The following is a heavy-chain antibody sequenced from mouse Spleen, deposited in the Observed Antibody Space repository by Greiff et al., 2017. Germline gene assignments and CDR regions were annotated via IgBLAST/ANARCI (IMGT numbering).Heavy chain of an antibody. CDR3: ARRAAYFHYAMDY. D-gene: IGHD2-10*01. Sequence: EVQLQQSGPELVKPGASVKISYKASGYTFTDYYMNWVKQSHGKSLEWIGDINPNNGGTSYNQKFKGKATLTVDKSSSTAYMELRSLTSEDSAVYYCARRAAYFHYAMDYWGQGTSVTVSS. CDR1: GYTFTDYY. CDR2: INPNNGGT. V-gene: IGHV1-26*01. J-gene: IGHJ4*01.